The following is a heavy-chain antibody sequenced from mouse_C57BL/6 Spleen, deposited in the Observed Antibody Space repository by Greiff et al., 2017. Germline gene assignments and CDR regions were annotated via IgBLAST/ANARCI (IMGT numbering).Heavy chain of an antibody. V-gene: IGHV14-2*01. CDR2: IDPEDGET. J-gene: IGHJ3*01. D-gene: IGHD1-1*01. CDR3: ARVTTVVARNAY. CDR1: GFNIKDYY. Sequence: VQLKQSGAELVKPGASVKLSCTASGFNIKDYYMHWVKQRTEQGLEWIGRIDPEDGETKYAPEFQGKATITADTSSNTAYLQLSSLTSADTAVYYCARVTTVVARNAYWGQGTLVTVSA.